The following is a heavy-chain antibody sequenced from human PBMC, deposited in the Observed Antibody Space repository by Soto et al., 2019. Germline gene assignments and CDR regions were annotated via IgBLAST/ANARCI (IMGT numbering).Heavy chain of an antibody. J-gene: IGHJ6*02. V-gene: IGHV3-64D*06. CDR1: GFTFSNYA. CDR3: VTTGHCSGTRCYEFRYYYYGMDV. CDR2: ISSNVGFT. Sequence: GGSLRLSCSASGFTFSNYALHWARQAPGKGLAYVSSISSNVGFTYYSDSVKGRFTISRGNSKNTLSLQMTSMRPEDTAVYYCVTTGHCSGTRCYEFRYYYYGMDVWGQGTTVTVSS. D-gene: IGHD2-2*01.